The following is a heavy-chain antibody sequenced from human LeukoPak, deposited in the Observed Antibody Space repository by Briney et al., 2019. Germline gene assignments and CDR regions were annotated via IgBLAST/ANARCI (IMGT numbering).Heavy chain of an antibody. CDR2: IHTSGHTSGIT. D-gene: IGHD6-13*01. V-gene: IGHV4-4*07. CDR1: GVSISTNS. Sequence: SETLSLTCNVSGVSISTNSWSWIRQPPGKGLEWIGRIHTSGHTSGITNYNPSLKCRVTMSLDTSKNQFSLNLSSVTAADTAVYCCAREDDSSRGLDYWGQGTLVTFSS. CDR3: AREDDSSRGLDY. J-gene: IGHJ4*02.